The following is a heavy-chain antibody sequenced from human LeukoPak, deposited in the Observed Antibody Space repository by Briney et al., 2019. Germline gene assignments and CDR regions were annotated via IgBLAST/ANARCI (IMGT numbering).Heavy chain of an antibody. D-gene: IGHD6-13*01. J-gene: IGHJ3*02. CDR3: ARVGIAAAEDAFDI. CDR1: GGSISSYY. CDR2: IYYSGST. V-gene: IGHV4-59*01. Sequence: PSETLSLTCTVFGGSISSYYWSWIRQPPGKGLEWIGYIYYSGSTNYNPSLKSRVTISVDTSKNQFSLKLSSVTAADTAVYYCARVGIAAAEDAFDIWGQGTMVTVSS.